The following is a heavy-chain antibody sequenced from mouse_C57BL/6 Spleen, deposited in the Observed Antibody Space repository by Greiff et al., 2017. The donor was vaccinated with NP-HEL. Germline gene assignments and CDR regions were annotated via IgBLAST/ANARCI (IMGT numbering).Heavy chain of an antibody. Sequence: VQRVESGAELVKPGASVKLSCKASGYTFTEYTIHWVKQRSGQGLEWIGWFYPGSGSIKYNEKFKDKATLTADKSSSTVYMELSRWTSEDSAVYFCTRHEEGAYYYGSFAYWGQGTLVTVSA. V-gene: IGHV1-62-2*01. CDR1: GYTFTEYT. CDR3: TRHEEGAYYYGSFAY. CDR2: FYPGSGSI. D-gene: IGHD1-1*01. J-gene: IGHJ3*01.